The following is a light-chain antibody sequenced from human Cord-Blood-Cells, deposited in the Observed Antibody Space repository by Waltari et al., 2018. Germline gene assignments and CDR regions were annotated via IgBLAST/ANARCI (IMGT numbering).Light chain of an antibody. V-gene: IGKV4-1*01. CDR3: QQYYRAHS. Sequence: DIVMTQPPDSLAVSLCERATINCKPSQSVLNSSNNKYYLAWYQQKPVHPPKLLFYWASTQETVVPDRFSGSGSGTDFTLTNSSLQAEDVAVYYCQQYYRAHSFDQGTKLEIK. CDR1: QSVLNSSNNKYY. CDR2: WAS. J-gene: IGKJ2*03.